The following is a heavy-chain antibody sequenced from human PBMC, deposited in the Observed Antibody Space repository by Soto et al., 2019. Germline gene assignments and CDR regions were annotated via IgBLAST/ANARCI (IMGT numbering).Heavy chain of an antibody. D-gene: IGHD6-13*01. CDR2: IIPIFGTA. J-gene: IGHJ6*02. Sequence: ASVKVSCKASGGTFSSYAISWVRQAPGQGLEWMGGIIPIFGTANYAQKFQGRVTITADESTSTAYMELSSLRSEDTAVYYCAGDPLIAAPRGGMDVWGQGTTVTVSS. CDR3: AGDPLIAAPRGGMDV. CDR1: GGTFSSYA. V-gene: IGHV1-69*13.